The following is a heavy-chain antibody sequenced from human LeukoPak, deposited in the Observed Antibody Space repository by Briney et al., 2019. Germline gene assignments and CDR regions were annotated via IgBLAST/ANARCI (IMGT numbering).Heavy chain of an antibody. CDR3: ARGPPPDFDY. V-gene: IGHV4-61*02. CDR2: IYSSGST. Sequence: SETLSLTCTVSGGSINNHTYYWGWIRQPAGKGLEWIGRIYSSGSTDYNPSLKSRVTMPIDTSKNQFSLKMSSVTAADTAMYYCARGPPPDFDYWGQGTLVTVSS. CDR1: GGSINNHTYY. J-gene: IGHJ4*02.